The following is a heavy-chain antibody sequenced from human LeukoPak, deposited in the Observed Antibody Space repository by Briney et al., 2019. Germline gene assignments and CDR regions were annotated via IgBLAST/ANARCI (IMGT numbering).Heavy chain of an antibody. CDR2: ISWNSGYI. J-gene: IGHJ4*02. V-gene: IGHV3-9*01. Sequence: GRSLRLSCAASGFTFDDYAMHWVRQAPGKGLEWVSGISWNSGYIGYADSVKGRFTISRDNAKNSLYLQMNSLRAEDTALYYCAKDIGNSGSYDYFDYWDQGTLVTVSS. CDR3: AKDIGNSGSYDYFDY. D-gene: IGHD1-26*01. CDR1: GFTFDDYA.